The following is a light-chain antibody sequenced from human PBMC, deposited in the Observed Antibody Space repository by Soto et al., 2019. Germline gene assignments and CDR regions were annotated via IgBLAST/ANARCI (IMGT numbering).Light chain of an antibody. Sequence: QSVLTQPPSASGTPGQSVTISCSGSGSNIGSNTVNWYQQLPGTAPKLLICTNNQRPSGVPDRFSGSKSGTSASLAITGLQSEDEADYYCATWDDSLNGPVFGGGTKSPS. J-gene: IGLJ3*02. V-gene: IGLV1-44*01. CDR3: ATWDDSLNGPV. CDR1: GSNIGSNT. CDR2: TNN.